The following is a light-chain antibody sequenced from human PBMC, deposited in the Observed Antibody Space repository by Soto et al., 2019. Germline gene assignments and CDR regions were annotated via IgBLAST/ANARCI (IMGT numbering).Light chain of an antibody. CDR3: CSFAGSNPFPYV. CDR2: EVI. CDR1: STDVGSYNL. Sequence: QSALTQPASVSGSPGQSITISCTGTSTDVGSYNLVSWYQQHPGKAPKLIIYEVIKRPSGVSSRFSGSKSGNTASLTVSGLQTDDEADYHCCSFAGSNPFPYVFGTGTKLTVL. J-gene: IGLJ1*01. V-gene: IGLV2-23*02.